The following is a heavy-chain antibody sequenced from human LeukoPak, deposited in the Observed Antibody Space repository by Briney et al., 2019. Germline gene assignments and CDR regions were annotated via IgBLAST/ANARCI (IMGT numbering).Heavy chain of an antibody. J-gene: IGHJ4*02. CDR1: GFTFSNHW. CDR3: ARGYNYGLDY. D-gene: IGHD5-18*01. CDR2: INSDESST. Sequence: GGSLRLSCAASGFTFSNHWMHWVRQAPGKGLVLVSRINSDESSTNYADSVKGRFTISRDNAKSTLYLQMNSLRAEDTAVYYCARGYNYGLDYWGQGTLVTVSS. V-gene: IGHV3-74*01.